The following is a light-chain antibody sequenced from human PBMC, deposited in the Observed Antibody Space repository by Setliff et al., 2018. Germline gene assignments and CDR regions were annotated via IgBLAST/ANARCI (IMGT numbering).Light chain of an antibody. V-gene: IGLV2-14*03. CDR3: SSFTLTTKGVV. Sequence: QSALTQPASVSGSPGQSITISCTGTSSDVGDYNCVSWYQHHPGKAPKLIIYNVSNRPSGVSNRFSGSKSGNTASLTISGLQAEDEADFYCSSFTLTTKGVVLGGGTKVTVL. J-gene: IGLJ3*02. CDR1: SSDVGDYNC. CDR2: NVS.